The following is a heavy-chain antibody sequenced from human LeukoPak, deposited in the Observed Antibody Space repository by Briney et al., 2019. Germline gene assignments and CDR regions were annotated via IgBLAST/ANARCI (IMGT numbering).Heavy chain of an antibody. J-gene: IGHJ4*02. CDR1: GFTVSSNY. Sequence: GGSLRLSCAASGFTVSSNYMSWVRQAPGKGLECVSVIYSGGSTFYADSVKGRFTISRDNSKNTLYLQMNSLRVEDTAVYYCARGGSGGSWPLDHWGQGTLVIVSS. CDR3: ARGGSGGSWPLDH. V-gene: IGHV3-66*01. CDR2: IYSGGST. D-gene: IGHD2-15*01.